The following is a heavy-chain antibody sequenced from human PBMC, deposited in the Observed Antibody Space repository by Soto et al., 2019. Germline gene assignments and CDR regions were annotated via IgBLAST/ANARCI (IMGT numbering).Heavy chain of an antibody. Sequence: SETLSLTCTVSGGSISSYYWSWIRQPPGKGLEWIGYIYYSGSTNYNPSLKSRVTISVDTSKNQFSLKLSSVTAADTAVYYCARVTRRYYDFWSGPDYGYNWFDPWGQGTLVTVSS. J-gene: IGHJ5*02. CDR1: GGSISSYY. V-gene: IGHV4-59*01. D-gene: IGHD3-3*01. CDR2: IYYSGST. CDR3: ARVTRRYYDFWSGPDYGYNWFDP.